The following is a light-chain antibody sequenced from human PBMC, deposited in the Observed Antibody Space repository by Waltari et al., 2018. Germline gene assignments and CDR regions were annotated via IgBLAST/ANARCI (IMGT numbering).Light chain of an antibody. CDR2: STS. J-gene: IGLJ3*02. CDR1: TGAVTSGYY. Sequence: QTVVTQEPSLTVSPGGTVTLTCSSSTGAVTSGYYPNWFQQKPGQAPRALIYSTSNKPPRTPARFSGSLLGGKAALTLSGVQPEDEAEYYCLLYYGGAWVFGGGTKLTVL. V-gene: IGLV7-43*01. CDR3: LLYYGGAWV.